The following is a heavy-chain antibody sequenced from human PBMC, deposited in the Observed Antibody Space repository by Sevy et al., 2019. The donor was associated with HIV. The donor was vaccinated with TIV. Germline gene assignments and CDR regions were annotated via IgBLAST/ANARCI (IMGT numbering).Heavy chain of an antibody. CDR1: RFTFSTYE. D-gene: IGHD3-16*01. CDR2: ISLDGSFQ. J-gene: IGHJ4*02. CDR3: AKGQGYDYIWGNERSEYYFDY. V-gene: IGHV3-30*18. Sequence: GGSLRLSCAASRFTFSTYEIPWVPQAPGRGREWVEVISLDGSFQYYTDSVKGRFTISRDDSKNKAYLQMNSLRADDSGVYYCAKGQGYDYIWGNERSEYYFDYWGQGTLVTVSS.